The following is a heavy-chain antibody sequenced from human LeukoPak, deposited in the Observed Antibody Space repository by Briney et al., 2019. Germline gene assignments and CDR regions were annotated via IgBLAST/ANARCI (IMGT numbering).Heavy chain of an antibody. CDR3: AKRGVVIRVILVGFHKEAYYFDS. V-gene: IGHV3-23*01. CDR1: GITLSNYG. Sequence: GGSLRLSCAVSGITLSNYGMSWVRQAPGKGLEWVAGIGASGGGTNYADSVKGRFTISRDNPKNTLYLQMNSLRAEDTAVYFCAKRGVVIRVILVGFHKEAYYFDSWGQGALVIVSS. CDR2: IGASGGGT. J-gene: IGHJ4*02. D-gene: IGHD3-22*01.